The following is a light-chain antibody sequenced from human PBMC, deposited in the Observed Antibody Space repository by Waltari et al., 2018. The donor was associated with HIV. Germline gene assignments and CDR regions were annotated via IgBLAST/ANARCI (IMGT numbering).Light chain of an antibody. V-gene: IGLV2-23*02. J-gene: IGLJ1*01. CDR3: CSYAGSSSYV. CDR1: SSDVGSYHL. CDR2: EVN. Sequence: QSALTQPASVSGSPGQSITISCTGTSSDVGSYHLVSWYHKHPGKATKLMIYEVNKRPSGVSNRFSGSKSGNTASLTISGLQAEDEADYYCCSYAGSSSYVFGSGTKVTVL.